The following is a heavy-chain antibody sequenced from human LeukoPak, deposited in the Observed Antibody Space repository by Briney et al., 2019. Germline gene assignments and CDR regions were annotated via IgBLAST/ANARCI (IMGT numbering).Heavy chain of an antibody. CDR2: ISSSSSYI. CDR3: ARDLVYCSGGSCYNWFDP. Sequence: PGGSLRLSYAASGFTFSSYSMIWVRQAPGKGLEWVSSISSSSSYIYYADSVKGRFTISRDNAKNSLYLQMNSLRAEDTAVYYCARDLVYCSGGSCYNWFDPWGQGTLVTVSS. J-gene: IGHJ5*02. V-gene: IGHV3-21*01. D-gene: IGHD2-15*01. CDR1: GFTFSSYS.